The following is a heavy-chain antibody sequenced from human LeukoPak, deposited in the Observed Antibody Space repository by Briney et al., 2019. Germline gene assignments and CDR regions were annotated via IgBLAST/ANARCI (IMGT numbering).Heavy chain of an antibody. CDR3: ARRHPSRHGDRRDAFDI. CDR2: ISGSGGST. V-gene: IGHV3-23*01. J-gene: IGHJ3*02. Sequence: PGWSLRLSCAASGFTFSSYAMSWVRQAPGKGLEWVSAISGSGGSTYYADSVKGRFTISRGNSKHTLYLQINSLRAEDTAVYYCARRHPSRHGDRRDAFDIWGQGTMVTVSS. CDR1: GFTFSSYA. D-gene: IGHD4-17*01.